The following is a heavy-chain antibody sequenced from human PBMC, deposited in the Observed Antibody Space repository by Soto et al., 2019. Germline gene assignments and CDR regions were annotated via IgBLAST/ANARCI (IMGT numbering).Heavy chain of an antibody. J-gene: IGHJ4*02. CDR1: GASINNSHW. CDR2: IYHDEST. CDR3: ARNREDGSGYSIRFDY. V-gene: IGHV4-4*02. D-gene: IGHD3-22*01. Sequence: QVQLQESGPRLVKPSGTLSLTCAVSGASINNSHWWSWVRQPPGKGLEWIGEIYHDESTNYNPSRKSRAVILIDKSKNRFSLKVTSVTAADTAVYYCARNREDGSGYSIRFDYWGLGTLVTVSS.